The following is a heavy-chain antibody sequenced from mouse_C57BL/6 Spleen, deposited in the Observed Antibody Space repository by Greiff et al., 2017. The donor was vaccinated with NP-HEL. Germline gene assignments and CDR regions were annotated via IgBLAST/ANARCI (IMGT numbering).Heavy chain of an antibody. D-gene: IGHD2-4*01. CDR1: GFTFSSYT. V-gene: IGHV5-9*01. Sequence: DVKLVESGGGLVKPGGSLKLSCAASGFTFSSYTMSWVRQTPEKRLEWVATISGGGGNTYYPDSVKGRFTISRDNAKNTLYLQMSSLRSEDTALYYCARHAIYYDYDGLAYWGQGTLVTVSA. CDR3: ARHAIYYDYDGLAY. CDR2: ISGGGGNT. J-gene: IGHJ3*01.